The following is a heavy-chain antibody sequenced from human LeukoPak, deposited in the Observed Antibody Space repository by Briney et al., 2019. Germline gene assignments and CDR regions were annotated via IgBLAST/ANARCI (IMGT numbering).Heavy chain of an antibody. V-gene: IGHV3-15*01. CDR1: GFTFSDAW. CDR2: IKSETNGGTI. CDR3: SAGTGRSDSDY. D-gene: IGHD1-1*01. J-gene: IGHJ4*02. Sequence: GGSLRLSCAASGFTFSDAWVSWVRQAPGKGLEWIGRIKSETNGGTIDYAAPVNGRFTLSRDDSKHTLDLQMNSLKTEDTGVYYCSAGTGRSDSDYWGQGTLVIVSS.